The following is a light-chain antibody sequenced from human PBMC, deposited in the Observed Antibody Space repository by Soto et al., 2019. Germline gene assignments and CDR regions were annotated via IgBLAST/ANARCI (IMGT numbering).Light chain of an antibody. CDR3: QVWDSLSDHHV. CDR1: RLETKT. J-gene: IGLJ1*01. V-gene: IGLV3-21*02. CDR2: DDS. Sequence: SYELTQPPSVSVAPGQTARVSCGGNRLETKTVFWYQQKPGQAPVLVVRDDSVRPSGIPGRFSGSNSGGTATLTITGVDAGDEADYYCQVWDSLSDHHVFGPGTKVT.